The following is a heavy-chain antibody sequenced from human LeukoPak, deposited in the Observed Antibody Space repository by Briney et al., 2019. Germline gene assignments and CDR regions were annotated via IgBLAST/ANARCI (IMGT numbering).Heavy chain of an antibody. Sequence: GSLRLSCAASGFTFSAYGMSWVRQAPGQGLEWIGSIYYSGSTYYNPSLKSRVTISVDTSKNQFSLKLSSVTAADTAVYYRARSTYYYDSSGYYYSTFDYWGQGTLVTVSS. CDR1: GFTFSAYG. D-gene: IGHD3-22*01. CDR2: IYYSGST. J-gene: IGHJ4*02. V-gene: IGHV4-38-2*01. CDR3: ARSTYYYDSSGYYYSTFDY.